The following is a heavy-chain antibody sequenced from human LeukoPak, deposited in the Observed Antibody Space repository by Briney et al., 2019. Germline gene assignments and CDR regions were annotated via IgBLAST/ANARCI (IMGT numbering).Heavy chain of an antibody. J-gene: IGHJ3*02. CDR3: ARGNRGTVTTDDAFDI. D-gene: IGHD4-17*01. Sequence: GRSLRLSCAASGFTFSSYGMHWVRQAPGKGLEWVAVIWYDGSNKYYADSVKGRFTISRDNSKNTLYLQMNSPRAEVTAMYYCARGNRGTVTTDDAFDIWGQGTMVTVSS. CDR2: IWYDGSNK. CDR1: GFTFSSYG. V-gene: IGHV3-33*01.